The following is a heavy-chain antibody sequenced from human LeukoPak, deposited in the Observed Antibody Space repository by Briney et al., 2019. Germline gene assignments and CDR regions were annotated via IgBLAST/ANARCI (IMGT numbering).Heavy chain of an antibody. D-gene: IGHD2-2*01. V-gene: IGHV1-18*01. CDR2: ISAYNGNT. CDR1: GYTFTSYG. J-gene: IGHJ4*02. CDR3: ARGGYCSSTSCYDSYYFDY. Sequence: ASVKVSCKASGYTFTSYGISWVRQAPGQGLEWMGWISAYNGNTNYAQKLQGRVTMTTDTSTSTAYMELSSLRSDDTAVYYCARGGYCSSTSCYDSYYFDYWGQGTLVTVSS.